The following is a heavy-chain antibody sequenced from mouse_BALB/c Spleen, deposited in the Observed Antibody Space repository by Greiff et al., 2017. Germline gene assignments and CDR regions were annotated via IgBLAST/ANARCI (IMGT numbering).Heavy chain of an antibody. V-gene: IGHV5-12-1*01. D-gene: IGHD2-1*01. J-gene: IGHJ4*01. CDR3: ARRYGNHFYAMDY. CDR1: GFAFSSYD. CDR2: ISSGGGST. Sequence: EVQVVESGGGLVKPGGSLKLSCAASGFAFSSYDMSWVRQTPEKRLEWVAYISSGGGSTYYPDTVKGRFTISRDNAKNTLYLQMSSLKSKDTAMYYCARRYGNHFYAMDYWGQGTSVTVSS.